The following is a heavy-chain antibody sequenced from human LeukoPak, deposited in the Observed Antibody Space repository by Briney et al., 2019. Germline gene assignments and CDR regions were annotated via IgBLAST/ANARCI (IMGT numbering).Heavy chain of an antibody. J-gene: IGHJ4*02. CDR3: ARVLRELRLGELSPWYYFDY. CDR2: ISGSGGST. V-gene: IGHV3-23*01. CDR1: GFTFSSYA. Sequence: QPGGSLRLSCAASGFTFSSYAMSWVRQAPGKGLEWVSAISGSGGSTYYADSVKGRFTISRDNSKNTLYLQMNSLRAEDTAVYYCARVLRELRLGELSPWYYFDYWGQGTLVTASS. D-gene: IGHD3-16*02.